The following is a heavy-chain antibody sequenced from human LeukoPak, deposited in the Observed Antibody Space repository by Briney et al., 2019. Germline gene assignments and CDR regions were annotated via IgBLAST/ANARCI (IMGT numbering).Heavy chain of an antibody. CDR2: IYTSGST. CDR1: GGSISSYY. CDR3: ARVVVVATYNWFDP. V-gene: IGHV4-4*07. D-gene: IGHD2-15*01. Sequence: PSETLSLTCTVSGGSISSYYWSWIRQPAGKGLEWIGRIYTSGSTNYNPSLKSRVTISVDRSKNQFSLKLSSVTAADTAVYYCARVVVVATYNWFDPWGQGTLVTASS. J-gene: IGHJ5*02.